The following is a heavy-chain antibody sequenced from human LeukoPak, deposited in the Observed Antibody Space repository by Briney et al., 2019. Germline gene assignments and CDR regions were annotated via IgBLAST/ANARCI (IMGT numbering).Heavy chain of an antibody. J-gene: IGHJ4*02. CDR3: ARLILSDYVWGSYRYAIDY. V-gene: IGHV4-34*01. Sequence: SETLSLTRAVYGGSFSGYYWSWIRQPPGKGLEWIGEINHSGSTNYNPSLKSRVTISVDTSKNQFSLKLSSVTAADTAVYYCARLILSDYVWGSYRYAIDYWGQGTLVTVSS. CDR1: GGSFSGYY. D-gene: IGHD3-16*02. CDR2: INHSGST.